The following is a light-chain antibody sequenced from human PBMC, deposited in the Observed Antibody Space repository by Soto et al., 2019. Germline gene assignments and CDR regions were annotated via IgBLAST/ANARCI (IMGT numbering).Light chain of an antibody. Sequence: QSALTQPASVSGSPGQSITISCTGSSSDVGGYNYVSWYQQHPGKAPKLMIYDVSNRPSGVSNRFSGSKSGNTASLTISGLQAEDEADYYCSSYTSRNTLLFGGGTKLTVL. CDR2: DVS. V-gene: IGLV2-14*01. CDR1: SSDVGGYNY. J-gene: IGLJ2*01. CDR3: SSYTSRNTLL.